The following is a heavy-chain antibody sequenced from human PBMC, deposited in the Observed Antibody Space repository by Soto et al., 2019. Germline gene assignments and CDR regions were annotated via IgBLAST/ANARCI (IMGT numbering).Heavy chain of an antibody. D-gene: IGHD1-26*01. Sequence: EVQLLESGGGLVQPGGSLRLSCAASGFTFSNYAMTWVRQAPGKGLEWVSAISGSGGSTYYADSVKGRFTISRDNSKNPLYLTMDSPRAEDTAVYYCANPPPTMESTIYYYYGMDVWGQGTTVTVSS. CDR3: ANPPPTMESTIYYYYGMDV. CDR1: GFTFSNYA. J-gene: IGHJ6*02. V-gene: IGHV3-23*01. CDR2: ISGSGGST.